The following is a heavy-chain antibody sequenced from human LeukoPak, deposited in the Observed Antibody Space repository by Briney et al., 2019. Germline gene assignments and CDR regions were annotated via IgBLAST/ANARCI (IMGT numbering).Heavy chain of an antibody. V-gene: IGHV4-34*01. D-gene: IGHD2-2*01. CDR1: GGSFSGYY. CDR3: ARGGRKGSTANYFDY. CDR2: INHSGST. Sequence: SSETLSLTCAVYGGSFSGYYWNWIRQSPGKGLEWIGEINHSGSTNYIPSLKSRVTMSVDTSKNQFSLKLSSVTAAGTAVYYCARGGRKGSTANYFDYWGQGTLVTVSS. J-gene: IGHJ4*02.